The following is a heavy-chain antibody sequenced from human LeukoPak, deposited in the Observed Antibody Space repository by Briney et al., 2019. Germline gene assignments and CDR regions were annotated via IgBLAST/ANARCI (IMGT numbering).Heavy chain of an antibody. V-gene: IGHV4-31*03. CDR2: ISYTGNP. D-gene: IGHD4-17*01. CDR1: GVSMSSGDHK. Sequence: SETLSLTCTVSGVSMSSGDHKWSWIRQQRGKGLEWNEYISYTGNPHYHPSLRSRLTISLHTSQNQFSLRLSSVTAADAAVYYCARLDYGDYEAFDIWGQGTMVTVSS. CDR3: ARLDYGDYEAFDI. J-gene: IGHJ3*02.